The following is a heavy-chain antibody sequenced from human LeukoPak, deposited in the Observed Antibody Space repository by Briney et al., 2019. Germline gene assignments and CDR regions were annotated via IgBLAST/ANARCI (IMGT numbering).Heavy chain of an antibody. CDR2: ISGSGGST. CDR1: GFTFSSYA. J-gene: IGHJ4*02. V-gene: IGHV3-23*01. CDR3: AKGYDDILTGLDY. Sequence: GGSLRLSCAASGFTFSSYAMSWVRQAPGKGLEWVSVISGSGGSTYYADSVKGRFTISRDISKNTLYLQMNSLRAEDTAVYYCAKGYDDILTGLDYWGQGTLVTVSS. D-gene: IGHD3-9*01.